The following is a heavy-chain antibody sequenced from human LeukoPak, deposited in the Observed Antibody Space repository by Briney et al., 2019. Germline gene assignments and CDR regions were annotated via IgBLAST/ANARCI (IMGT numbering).Heavy chain of an antibody. V-gene: IGHV4-4*02. J-gene: IGHJ3*02. Sequence: SGTLSLTCAVSGGSVSSSNWWSWVRQPPGKGLEWIGEIFHGGTSNYSPYLRSRVTISVDKSKNQFSLNLSSVTAADTAAYYCARHDFYAFDIWGQGTMVTVSS. D-gene: IGHD2-21*02. CDR1: GGSVSSSNW. CDR3: ARHDFYAFDI. CDR2: IFHGGTS.